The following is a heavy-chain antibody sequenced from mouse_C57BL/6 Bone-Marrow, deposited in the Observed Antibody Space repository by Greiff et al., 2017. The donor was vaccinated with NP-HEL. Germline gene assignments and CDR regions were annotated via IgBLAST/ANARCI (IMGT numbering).Heavy chain of an antibody. Sequence: EVKLMESGGDLVKPGGSLKLSCAASGFTFSSYGMSWVRQTPDKRLEWVATISSGGSYTYYLDSVKGRFTISRDNAKNTLYLQMSSLKSEDTAMYYCARHSLDYYGSSDFDVWGTGTTVTVSS. J-gene: IGHJ1*03. CDR2: ISSGGSYT. CDR1: GFTFSSYG. CDR3: ARHSLDYYGSSDFDV. D-gene: IGHD1-1*01. V-gene: IGHV5-6*01.